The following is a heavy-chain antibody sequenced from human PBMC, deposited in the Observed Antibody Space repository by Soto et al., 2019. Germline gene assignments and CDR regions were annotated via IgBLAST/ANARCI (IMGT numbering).Heavy chain of an antibody. D-gene: IGHD3-16*01. CDR2: ISGSGGST. CDR1: GFTFSSYA. CDR3: AEDFAVGYDYIWGSSGPILHFDY. Sequence: PGGSLRLSCAASGFTFSSYAMSWVRQAPGKGLEWVSAISGSGGSTYYADSVKGRFTISRDNSKNTLYLQMNSLRAEDTAVYYCAEDFAVGYDYIWGSSGPILHFDYWGQGTLVTVSS. J-gene: IGHJ4*02. V-gene: IGHV3-23*01.